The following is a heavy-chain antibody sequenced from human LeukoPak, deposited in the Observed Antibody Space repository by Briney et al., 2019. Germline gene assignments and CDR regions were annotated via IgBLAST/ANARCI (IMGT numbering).Heavy chain of an antibody. CDR3: ARGRGGSYYPRRFFDY. CDR1: GVSFSGYY. J-gene: IGHJ4*02. D-gene: IGHD1-26*01. V-gene: IGHV4-34*01. CDR2: INHSGST. Sequence: SETLSLTCAVYGVSFSGYYWSWIRQPPGKGLEWIGEINHSGSTNYNPSLKSRVTISVDTSKNQFSLKLSSVTAADTAVYYCARGRGGSYYPRRFFDYWGQGTLVTVSS.